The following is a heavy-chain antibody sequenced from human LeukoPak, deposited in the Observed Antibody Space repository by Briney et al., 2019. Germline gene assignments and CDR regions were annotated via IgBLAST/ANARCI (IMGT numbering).Heavy chain of an antibody. V-gene: IGHV1-46*01. CDR2: INPSGGST. Sequence: ASVKVSCKASGYTFTSYYMHWVRQAPGQGLEWMGIINPSGGSTSYAQKFQGRVTMTRDMSTSTVYMELSSLRSEDTAVYYYARDIRVGRWDVWGKGTTVTVSS. CDR3: ARDIRVGRWDV. D-gene: IGHD3-3*02. J-gene: IGHJ6*04. CDR1: GYTFTSYY.